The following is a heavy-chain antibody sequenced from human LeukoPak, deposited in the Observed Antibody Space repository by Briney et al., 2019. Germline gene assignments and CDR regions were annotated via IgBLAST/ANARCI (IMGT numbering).Heavy chain of an antibody. D-gene: IGHD1-14*01. J-gene: IGHJ5*02. Sequence: SESLSLTCAVYGGSFSGYYWSWIRQPPGKGLEWIGEINHSGSTNYNPSLKSRVTISVDTSKNQFSLKLSSVTAADTAVYYCARHRTGRWFDPWGQGTLVTVSS. V-gene: IGHV4-34*01. CDR2: INHSGST. CDR3: ARHRTGRWFDP. CDR1: GGSFSGYY.